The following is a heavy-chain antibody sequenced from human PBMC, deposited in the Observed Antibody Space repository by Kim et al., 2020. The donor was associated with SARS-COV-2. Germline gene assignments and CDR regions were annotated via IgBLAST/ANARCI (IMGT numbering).Heavy chain of an antibody. Sequence: GGSLRLSCAASGFTFSSYSMNWVRQAPGKGLEWVSYISSSSSTIYYADSVKGRXXXSRDXXKNSXXLXXNSLXXXDTXVXYXARELXXXGIXXXMD. CDR1: GFTFSSYS. CDR2: ISSSSSTI. V-gene: IGHV3-48*01. J-gene: IGHJ6*01. D-gene: IGHD2-21*02. CDR3: ARELXXXGIXXXMD.